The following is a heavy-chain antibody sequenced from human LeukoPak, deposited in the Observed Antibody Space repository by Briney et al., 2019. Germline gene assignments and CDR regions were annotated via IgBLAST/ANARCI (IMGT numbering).Heavy chain of an antibody. J-gene: IGHJ4*02. CDR1: GFTFRSYG. V-gene: IGHV3-23*01. D-gene: IGHD4-17*01. CDR3: AKVAHGDYWLDY. Sequence: GGSLRLSCAASGFTFRSYGMHWVRQAPGKGLEWVSAISGSGGSTYYADSVKGRFTISRDNSKNTLYLQMNSLRAEDTAVYYCAKVAHGDYWLDYWGQGTLVTVSS. CDR2: ISGSGGST.